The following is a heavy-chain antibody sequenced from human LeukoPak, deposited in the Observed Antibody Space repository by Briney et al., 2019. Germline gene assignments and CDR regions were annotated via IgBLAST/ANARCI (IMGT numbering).Heavy chain of an antibody. D-gene: IGHD3-22*01. J-gene: IGHJ4*02. CDR3: ARSTDSLANYFDY. V-gene: IGHV1-69*04. CDR1: GGTFSSYA. Sequence: SVKVSCKASGGTFSSYAISWVRQAPGQGLEWMGRIIPILGIANYAQKFQGRVTITADKSTSTAYMELSSLRSEDAAVYYCARSTDSLANYFDYWGQGTLVTVSS. CDR2: IIPILGIA.